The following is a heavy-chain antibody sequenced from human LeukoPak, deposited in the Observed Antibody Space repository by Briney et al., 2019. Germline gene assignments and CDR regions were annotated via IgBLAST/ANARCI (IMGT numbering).Heavy chain of an antibody. Sequence: ASVKVSCKASGYTFTSYGISWVRQAPGQGLEWMGWVSAYNGNTNYAQKFQGRVTMTTDTPTSTVYMELRSLRSDDTAVYYCGRHDGGSGWPWLGIAYWGQGTLVTVSS. CDR3: GRHDGGSGWPWLGIAY. CDR1: GYTFTSYG. CDR2: VSAYNGNT. V-gene: IGHV1-18*01. D-gene: IGHD6-25*01. J-gene: IGHJ4*02.